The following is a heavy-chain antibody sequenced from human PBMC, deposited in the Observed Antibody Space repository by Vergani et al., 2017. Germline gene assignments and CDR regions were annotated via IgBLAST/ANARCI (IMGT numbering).Heavy chain of an antibody. Sequence: QITLRESGPTLVKPTQTLTLTCTFSGFSLCTSGVGVGWIRQPPGKALEWLALIYWNDDKRYSPSLKSRLPITKDTSKTQVVLTMTNMDPVDTATYDCAHTRGKQWLGWFDPWGQGTLVTVSS. CDR1: GFSLCTSGVG. V-gene: IGHV2-5*01. CDR2: IYWNDDK. CDR3: AHTRGKQWLGWFDP. D-gene: IGHD6-19*01. J-gene: IGHJ5*02.